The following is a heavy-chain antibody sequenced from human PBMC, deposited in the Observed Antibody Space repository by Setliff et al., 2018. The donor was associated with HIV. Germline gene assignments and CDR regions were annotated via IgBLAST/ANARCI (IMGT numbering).Heavy chain of an antibody. CDR1: GGSINTSNTY. Sequence: PSETLSLTCAVSGGSINTSNTYWGWIRQPPGKGLEWIGGIFYSGHTYYNSSLKSRVTISLDTSKNQFSLKLSSVTAADTAVYYCARRFLTTVITLAFDLWGQGTMVT. J-gene: IGHJ3*01. CDR2: IFYSGHT. V-gene: IGHV4-39*01. CDR3: ARRFLTTVITLAFDL. D-gene: IGHD4-17*01.